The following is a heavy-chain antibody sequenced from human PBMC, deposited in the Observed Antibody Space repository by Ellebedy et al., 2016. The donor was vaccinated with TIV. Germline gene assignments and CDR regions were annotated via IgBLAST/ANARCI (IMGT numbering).Heavy chain of an antibody. Sequence: GESLKISXAASGFTFSSYDMHWVRQATGKGLEWVSAIGTAGDTYYPGSVKGRFTISRDNSKNTLYLQMNSLRAEDTAVYYCAKSPYYGSGSYSLDYWGQGTLVTVSS. CDR3: AKSPYYGSGSYSLDY. CDR2: IGTAGDT. CDR1: GFTFSSYD. D-gene: IGHD3-10*01. V-gene: IGHV3-13*01. J-gene: IGHJ4*02.